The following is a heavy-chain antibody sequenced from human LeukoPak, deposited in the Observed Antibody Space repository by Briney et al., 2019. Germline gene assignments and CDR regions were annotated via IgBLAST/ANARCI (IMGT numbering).Heavy chain of an antibody. V-gene: IGHV1-8*01. CDR2: MNPRSGNT. Sequence: EASVTVSCKTSGDTFTSYDINWVRQATGQGLEWMGWMNPRSGNTIYTQKFQGRVAMTRDTFTSTAYMELSSLRSEDTAVYYCARGGTLVQGVTILYGMDVWGQGTTVTVSS. CDR1: GDTFTSYD. CDR3: ARGGTLVQGVTILYGMDV. D-gene: IGHD3-10*01. J-gene: IGHJ6*02.